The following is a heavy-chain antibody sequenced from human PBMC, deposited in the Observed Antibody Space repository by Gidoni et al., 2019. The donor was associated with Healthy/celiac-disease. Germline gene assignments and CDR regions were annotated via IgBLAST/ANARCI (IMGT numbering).Heavy chain of an antibody. V-gene: IGHV4-61*02. D-gene: IGHD6-13*01. Sequence: QVQLQESGPGLVKPSQTLSLTCTVSGGSISRGSYYWRWIRQPAGKGLEWIGRIYTSGSTNYNPSLKSRVTISVDTSKNQFSLKLSSVTAADTAVYYCARGGYSSSWYIEAWFDPWGQGTLVTVSS. CDR2: IYTSGST. CDR3: ARGGYSSSWYIEAWFDP. CDR1: GGSISRGSYY. J-gene: IGHJ5*02.